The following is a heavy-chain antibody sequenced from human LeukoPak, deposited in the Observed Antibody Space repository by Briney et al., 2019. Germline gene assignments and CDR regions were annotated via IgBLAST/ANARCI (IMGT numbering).Heavy chain of an antibody. V-gene: IGHV3-21*01. J-gene: IGHJ4*01. D-gene: IGHD3-22*01. CDR3: AREDSSGYYKGLDY. CDR1: GFTVSSNY. CDR2: ITISGTFI. Sequence: GGSLRLSCAASGFTVSSNYMSWVRRAPGKGLEWVSSITISGTFIYYADSVKGRFTISRDNAKNSLYLQMNSLRAEDTAVYYCAREDSSGYYKGLDYWGHGTLVTVSS.